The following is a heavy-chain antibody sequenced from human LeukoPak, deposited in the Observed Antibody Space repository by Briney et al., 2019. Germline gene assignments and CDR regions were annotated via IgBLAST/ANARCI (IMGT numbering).Heavy chain of an antibody. J-gene: IGHJ3*02. D-gene: IGHD3-3*01. CDR3: ARLTRSGTAFDI. CDR1: GYTFTSYG. V-gene: IGHV1-46*01. CDR2: SNPNGGST. Sequence: ASVKVSCKASGYTFTSYGISWVRQAPGQGLEWMGISNPNGGSTSYAQQFQGRVTMTRDTSTSTVYMELTSLRSEGTALYYCARLTRSGTAFDIWGQGTMVTVSS.